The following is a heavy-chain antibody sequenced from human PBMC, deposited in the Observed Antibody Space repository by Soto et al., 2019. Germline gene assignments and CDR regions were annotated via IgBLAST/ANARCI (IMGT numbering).Heavy chain of an antibody. V-gene: IGHV3-11*01. D-gene: IGHD4-4*01. CDR1: GFTFSDYY. Sequence: PGGSLRLSCIGSGFTFSDYYMTWIRQTPGKGLEWVSSIRSSSAIYYAESVKGRFTISRDNTRNSLYLQMNSLRAEDTAVYYCGSSNEGFDYWGQGTLVTVSS. CDR2: IRSSSAI. CDR3: GSSNEGFDY. J-gene: IGHJ4*02.